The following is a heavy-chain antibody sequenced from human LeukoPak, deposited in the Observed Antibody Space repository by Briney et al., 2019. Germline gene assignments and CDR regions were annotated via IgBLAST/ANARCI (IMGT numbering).Heavy chain of an antibody. CDR2: IYYSEST. J-gene: IGHJ5*02. CDR3: ASTRMNWFDP. D-gene: IGHD1-1*01. CDR1: GGSISTYY. V-gene: IGHV4-59*08. Sequence: SETLSLTCTVSGGSISTYYWSWIRQPPGKGLEWIGYIYYSESTNDNPSLKSRVTISVDTSKNQFSLKLSSVTAADTAVYYCASTRMNWFDPWGQGTLVTVSS.